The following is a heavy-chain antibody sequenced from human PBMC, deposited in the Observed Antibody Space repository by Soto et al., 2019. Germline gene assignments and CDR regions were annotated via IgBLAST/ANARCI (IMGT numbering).Heavy chain of an antibody. V-gene: IGHV3-30*02. Sequence: GGSLRLSCAASGFTYSTYTRHWVRQAPGKGLEWVARIWYDGGKTFYADSVKGRFTITRDNSKNMLYLQMNGLRAEVTAVYYCAKDYYCSASYLSAPVDLWGQGTPVTVSS. CDR2: IWYDGGKT. CDR1: GFTYSTYT. D-gene: IGHD3-10*01. J-gene: IGHJ6*02. CDR3: AKDYYCSASYLSAPVDL.